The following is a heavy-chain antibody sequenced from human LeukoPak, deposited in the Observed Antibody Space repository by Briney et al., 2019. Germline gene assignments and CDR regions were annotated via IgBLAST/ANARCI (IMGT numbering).Heavy chain of an antibody. CDR2: ISYDGSNK. V-gene: IGHV3-30-3*01. D-gene: IGHD6-13*01. CDR3: ARARAIARPFDY. J-gene: IGHJ4*02. Sequence: SGGSLRLSCAASGFTFSSYAMHWVRQAPGKGLEWVAVISYDGSNKYYADSVKGRFTISRDNSKNTLYLQMNSLRAEDTAVYYCARARAIARPFDYWGQGTLVTVSS. CDR1: GFTFSSYA.